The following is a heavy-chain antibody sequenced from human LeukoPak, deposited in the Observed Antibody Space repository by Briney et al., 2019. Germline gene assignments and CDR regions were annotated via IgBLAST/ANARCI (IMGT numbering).Heavy chain of an antibody. D-gene: IGHD1-7*01. CDR2: IKQDGSEK. CDR3: AREDDWNYEDY. Sequence: GGSLRLSCAASGFTFSNYWMSWVRQAPGKGLEWVANIKQDGSEKYYVNSVKGRSTISRDNAKNSLYLQMNSLRAEDTAIYYCAREDDWNYEDYWGQGTLVTVSS. V-gene: IGHV3-7*01. J-gene: IGHJ4*02. CDR1: GFTFSNYW.